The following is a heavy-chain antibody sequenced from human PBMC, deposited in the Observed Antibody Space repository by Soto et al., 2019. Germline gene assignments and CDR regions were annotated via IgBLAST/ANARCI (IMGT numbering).Heavy chain of an antibody. V-gene: IGHV4-59*01. D-gene: IGHD7-27*01. CDR2: IYYNGNT. J-gene: IGHJ4*02. Sequence: QVQLQESGPGLVKPSETLSLTCTVSGCSISNYYWSWIRQPPGKGLEWIGYIYYNGNTNYNPSLKSRVTMSVDTSTNQISLKFSSVTAADTAVYYCTRANWYSEYWGQGTLVTLSS. CDR1: GCSISNYY. CDR3: TRANWYSEY.